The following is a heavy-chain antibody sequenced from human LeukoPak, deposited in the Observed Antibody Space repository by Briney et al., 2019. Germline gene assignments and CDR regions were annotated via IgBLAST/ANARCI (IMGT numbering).Heavy chain of an antibody. CDR2: IKSKTDGGTT. V-gene: IGHV3-15*01. Sequence: GGSLRLSCAASGFTFSNAWMSWVRQAPGKGLEWVGRIKSKTDGGTTDYAAPVKGRFTISRDDSKNTLYLQINRLKTEDTAVYYCTTAAGPYAELDYWGQGTLVTVSS. CDR3: TTAAGPYAELDY. CDR1: GFTFSNAW. D-gene: IGHD6-19*01. J-gene: IGHJ4*02.